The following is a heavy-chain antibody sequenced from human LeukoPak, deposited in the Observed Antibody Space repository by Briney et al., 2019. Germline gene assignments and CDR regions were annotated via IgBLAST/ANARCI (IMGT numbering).Heavy chain of an antibody. CDR3: ARDYYGSGSYIDY. CDR2: INPNSGGT. D-gene: IGHD3-10*01. J-gene: IGHJ4*02. V-gene: IGHV1-2*02. CDR1: GFTFTGHY. Sequence: ASVKVSCKASGFTFTGHYMHWMRQAPGQGLEWMGWINPNSGGTNYAQKFQGRVTMTRDTSISTAYMELSRLRSDDTAVYYCARDYYGSGSYIDYWGQGTLVTVSS.